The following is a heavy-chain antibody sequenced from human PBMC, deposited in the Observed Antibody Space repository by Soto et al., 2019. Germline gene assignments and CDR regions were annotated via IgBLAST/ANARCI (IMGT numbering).Heavy chain of an antibody. V-gene: IGHV3-21*06. CDR1: GFTFNKFG. D-gene: IGHD6-13*01. Sequence: PVESLKISCAASGFTFNKFGMNWFLQSPVKVLEWVSTISSSSSYIFYADSVRGRFTISRDSAKNSVYLQMNSLRAEDTAMYYCARDLSSSWYNDRNADWFDPWGQGTLVTVSS. CDR3: ARDLSSSWYNDRNADWFDP. CDR2: ISSSSSYI. J-gene: IGHJ5*02.